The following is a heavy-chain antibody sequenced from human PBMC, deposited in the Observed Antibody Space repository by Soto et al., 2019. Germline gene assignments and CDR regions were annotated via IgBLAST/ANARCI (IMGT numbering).Heavy chain of an antibody. V-gene: IGHV3-74*01. J-gene: IGHJ4*02. CDR2: INSDGSST. CDR1: GFTFSSYW. D-gene: IGHD5-12*01. CDR3: ARDLRAYSGYEMGETLDY. Sequence: EVQLVESGGGLVQPGGSLRLSCAASGFTFSSYWMHWVRQAPGKGLVWVSRINSDGSSTSYADSVKGRFTISRDNAKNTLYLQKNSLRAEDTAVYYCARDLRAYSGYEMGETLDYWGQGTLVTVSS.